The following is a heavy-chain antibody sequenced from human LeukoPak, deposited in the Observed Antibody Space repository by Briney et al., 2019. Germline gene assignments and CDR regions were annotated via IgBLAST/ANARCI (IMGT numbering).Heavy chain of an antibody. J-gene: IGHJ4*02. CDR3: ARGGGSPSNCDY. V-gene: IGHV4-59*01. CDR1: GGSISSYY. D-gene: IGHD3-16*01. CDR2: IDHSGNT. Sequence: SEALSLTCTVSGGSISSYYWSWIRQPPGKGLEWIGYIDHSGNTKYSPSLKSRITMSVDTSKSQFSLRLSSVTTADTAVYYCARGGGSPSNCDYWGQGTLVTVSS.